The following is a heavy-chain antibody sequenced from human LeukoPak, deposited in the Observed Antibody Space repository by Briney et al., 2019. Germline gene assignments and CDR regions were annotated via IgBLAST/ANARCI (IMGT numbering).Heavy chain of an antibody. CDR3: ARGRRYSSGWYGEY. CDR2: ISAYNGNT. J-gene: IGHJ4*02. Sequence: AASVKVSCKASGYTFTSYGISWVRQAPGQGLEWMGWISAYNGNTNYAQKLQGRVTMTTDTSTSTAYMELSSLRSEDTAVYYCARGRRYSSGWYGEYWGQGTLVTVSS. V-gene: IGHV1-18*01. CDR1: GYTFTSYG. D-gene: IGHD6-19*01.